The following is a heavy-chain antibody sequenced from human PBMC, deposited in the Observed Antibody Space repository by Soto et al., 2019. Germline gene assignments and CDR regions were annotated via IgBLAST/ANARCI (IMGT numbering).Heavy chain of an antibody. CDR2: IIPIFGTA. Sequence: SVKVSCKASGGTFSSYAISWVRQAPGQGLEWMGGIIPIFGTANYAQKFQGRVTITADESTSTAYMELSSLRSEDTAVYYCARDGRDGYNYFDYWGQGTLVTVSS. J-gene: IGHJ4*02. D-gene: IGHD5-12*01. CDR1: GGTFSSYA. V-gene: IGHV1-69*13. CDR3: ARDGRDGYNYFDY.